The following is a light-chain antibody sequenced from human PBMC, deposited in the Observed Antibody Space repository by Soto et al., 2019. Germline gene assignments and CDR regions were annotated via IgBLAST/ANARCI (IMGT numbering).Light chain of an antibody. J-gene: IGLJ1*01. V-gene: IGLV2-23*01. CDR3: CSYAVSSTRV. CDR1: SSDVGSYNL. CDR2: EGS. Sequence: QSALTQPASVSGSPGQSITISCTGTSSDVGSYNLVSWYQQHPGKAAKHMIYEGSKRPSGVSNRFSGYKSGNTASLTISGLQAEDEAEYYCCSYAVSSTRVFGTGTKLTVL.